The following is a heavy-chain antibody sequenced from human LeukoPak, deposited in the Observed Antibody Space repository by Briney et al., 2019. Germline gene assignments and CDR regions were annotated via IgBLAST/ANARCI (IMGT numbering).Heavy chain of an antibody. CDR3: AREGLTMMVESGSSFEAFDI. CDR1: GYTFTNYY. CDR2: INPHSGDT. Sequence: ASVKVSCKASGYTFTNYYMHWVRQAPGQGLEWMGWINPHSGDTNYAQRFQGRVTMTRDTSISTAYIELTRLRSDGTAVYYCAREGLTMMVESGSSFEAFDIWGQGTMVTVSS. V-gene: IGHV1-2*02. J-gene: IGHJ3*02. D-gene: IGHD3-22*01.